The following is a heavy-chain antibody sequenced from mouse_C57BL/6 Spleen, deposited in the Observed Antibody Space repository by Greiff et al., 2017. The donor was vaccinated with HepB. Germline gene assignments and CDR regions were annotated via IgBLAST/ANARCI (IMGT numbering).Heavy chain of an antibody. CDR2: ISYDGSN. Sequence: EVKLMESGPGLVKPSQSLSLTCSVTGYSITSGYYWNWIRQFPGNKLEWMGYISYDGSNNYNPSLKNRISITRDTSKNQFFLKLNSVTTEDTATYYCARELLLYDYAMDYWGQGTSVTVSS. CDR3: ARELLLYDYAMDY. CDR1: GYSITSGYY. D-gene: IGHD2-3*01. V-gene: IGHV3-6*01. J-gene: IGHJ4*01.